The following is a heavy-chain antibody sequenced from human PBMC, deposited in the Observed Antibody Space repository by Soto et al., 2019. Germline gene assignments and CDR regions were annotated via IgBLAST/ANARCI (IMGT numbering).Heavy chain of an antibody. J-gene: IGHJ5*02. CDR2: IYWDDDK. CDR3: AHRRDDIFTGVWFDP. V-gene: IGHV2-5*02. D-gene: IGHD3-9*01. CDR1: GFSLSTRGVG. Sequence: QITLKESGPTLVKPTQTLTLTCTFSGFSLSTRGVGVGWIRQPPGKALEWLALIYWDDDKRYSPSLKSRLTITKDTSKNQVVLTMTDMDPVDTATYYCAHRRDDIFTGVWFDPWGQGTLVTVSS.